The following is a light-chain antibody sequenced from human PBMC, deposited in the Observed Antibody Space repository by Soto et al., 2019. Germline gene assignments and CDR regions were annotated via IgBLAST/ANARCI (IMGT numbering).Light chain of an antibody. CDR1: QSISSY. V-gene: IGKV1-17*01. CDR2: AAS. J-gene: IGKJ1*01. Sequence: DIQMTQSPSSLSASVGDRVTITCRASQSISSYLNWYQQKPGKAPKILIYAASSLQSGVPSRFRGSGSGTEFTLTISSLQPEDFATYYCLQHNSSPWTFGQGTKVDIK. CDR3: LQHNSSPWT.